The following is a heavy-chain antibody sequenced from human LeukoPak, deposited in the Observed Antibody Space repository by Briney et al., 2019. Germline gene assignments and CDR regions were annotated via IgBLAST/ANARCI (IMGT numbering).Heavy chain of an antibody. V-gene: IGHV4-4*07. CDR2: IYTSGST. J-gene: IGHJ6*03. Sequence: SETLSLTCTVSGGFISSSYWSWFRQPAGKGLEWIGRIYTSGSTNYNPSLMSRVTMSVDTSKNQFSLKLSSVTAADTAVYYCARNQQWLGRGHWYYYMDVWGKGTTVTVSS. CDR3: ARNQQWLGRGHWYYYMDV. CDR1: GGFISSSY. D-gene: IGHD6-19*01.